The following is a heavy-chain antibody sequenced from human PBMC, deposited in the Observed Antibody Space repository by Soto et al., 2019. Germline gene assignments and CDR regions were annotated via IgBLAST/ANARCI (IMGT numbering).Heavy chain of an antibody. V-gene: IGHV3-74*01. J-gene: IGHJ4*02. Sequence: GGSLRLSCAASGFTFSRYWMHWVRQAPGKGLVWVSRVNSDGSITNYADAVKGRFTISRDNAKNTLYLQMDGLRAEDTAVYYCARVGATTWYWGQGTLVTVSS. CDR3: ARVGATTWY. CDR2: VNSDGSIT. CDR1: GFTFSRYW. D-gene: IGHD1-26*01.